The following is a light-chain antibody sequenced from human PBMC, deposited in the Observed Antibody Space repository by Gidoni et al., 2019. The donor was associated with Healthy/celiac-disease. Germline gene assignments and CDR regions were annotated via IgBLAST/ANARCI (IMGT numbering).Light chain of an antibody. V-gene: IGKV3-11*01. CDR3: QQRSNWPPVLT. Sequence: IVFTPSPATLSLSPGERATLSCRASQRVSIYLDWYQQKPGQAPRLLIYDASNRATGIPARFSGSGSGTDFTLTISSLEPEDFAVYYCQQRSNWPPVLTFGGGTKVEIK. J-gene: IGKJ4*01. CDR1: QRVSIY. CDR2: DAS.